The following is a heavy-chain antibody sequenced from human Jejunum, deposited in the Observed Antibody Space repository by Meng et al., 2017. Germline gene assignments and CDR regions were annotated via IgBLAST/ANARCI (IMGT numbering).Heavy chain of an antibody. V-gene: IGHV3-30*04. CDR1: GFTFSSYA. Sequence: GESLKISCAASGFTFSSYAMHWVRQSPGKGLEWVALISFDGSNKYYADSVKGRFTISRDNSRNTLYLQMNSLRAEDTAVYYCARDKWEGAYDSTGYYYYWGQGTLVTVSS. D-gene: IGHD3-22*01. J-gene: IGHJ4*02. CDR3: ARDKWEGAYDSTGYYYY. CDR2: ISFDGSNK.